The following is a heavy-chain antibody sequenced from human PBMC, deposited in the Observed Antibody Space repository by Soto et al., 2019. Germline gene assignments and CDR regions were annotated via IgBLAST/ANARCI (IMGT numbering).Heavy chain of an antibody. J-gene: IGHJ4*02. D-gene: IGHD6-13*01. V-gene: IGHV3-48*02. CDR1: GFTFSSYS. CDR3: ARGSSNWAYYFDF. Sequence: EVHLVESGGGLVQPGGSLRLSCAASGFTFSSYSLNWVRQAPGKGLEWVSYITRSGTTVYYADSVRGRFTISRDNAKNSLYLQMNSLRDDDTAVYYCARGSSNWAYYFDFWGQGTLVHVSS. CDR2: ITRSGTTV.